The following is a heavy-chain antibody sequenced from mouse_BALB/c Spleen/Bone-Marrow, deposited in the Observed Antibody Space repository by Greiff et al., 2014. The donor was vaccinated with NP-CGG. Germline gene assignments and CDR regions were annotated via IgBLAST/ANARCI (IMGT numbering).Heavy chain of an antibody. Sequence: VQLQQPGAELVKPGASVKLSCTAYGFNIKDTYMHWVKQRPEQGLEWIGRIDPANGNTKYDPKFQGKATITADTSSNTAYLQLSSLTSEDTAVYYCANYYYGSSLFAYWGQGALVTVSA. CDR3: ANYYYGSSLFAY. CDR1: GFNIKDTY. J-gene: IGHJ3*01. V-gene: IGHV14-3*02. CDR2: IDPANGNT. D-gene: IGHD1-1*01.